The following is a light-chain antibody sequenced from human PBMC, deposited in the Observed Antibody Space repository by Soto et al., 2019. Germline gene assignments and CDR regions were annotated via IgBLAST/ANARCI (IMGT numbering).Light chain of an antibody. CDR1: HYISTY. Sequence: DIQMTQSPSSLSASVGGRVAISCRASHYISTYLNWYQQRPGKAPKLLIYAASSLQSGVPSRFSGSGSGPDFTLTISSLQPEDFATYYCQQSYSTPITFGGGTKVDIK. J-gene: IGKJ4*01. CDR2: AAS. CDR3: QQSYSTPIT. V-gene: IGKV1-39*01.